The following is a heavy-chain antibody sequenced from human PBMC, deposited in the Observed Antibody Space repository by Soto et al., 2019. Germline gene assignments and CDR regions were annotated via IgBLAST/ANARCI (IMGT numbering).Heavy chain of an antibody. D-gene: IGHD3-16*02. CDR1: GGSISSYY. CDR2: INHSGST. J-gene: IGHJ6*03. V-gene: IGHV4-34*01. CDR3: ARGGGYYDYIWGSYRYYMDV. Sequence: SETLSLTCTVSGGSISSYYWSWIRQPPGKGLEWIGEINHSGSTNYNPSLKSRVTISVDTSKNQFSLKLSSVTAADTAVYYCARGGGYYDYIWGSYRYYMDVWGKGTTVTVSS.